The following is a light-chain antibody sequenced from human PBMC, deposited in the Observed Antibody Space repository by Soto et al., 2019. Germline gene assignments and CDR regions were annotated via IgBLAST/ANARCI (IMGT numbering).Light chain of an antibody. Sequence: EIVMTQSPATLSVSPGERATLSCRASQSVSSNLAWYQQKPGQAPRLLVYGASTSATGIPARFSGSGSGTQFTLTISSLQSEYFAVYYCQQHNNWPLTFGGGTKVEIK. CDR3: QQHNNWPLT. CDR1: QSVSSN. CDR2: GAS. V-gene: IGKV3-15*01. J-gene: IGKJ4*01.